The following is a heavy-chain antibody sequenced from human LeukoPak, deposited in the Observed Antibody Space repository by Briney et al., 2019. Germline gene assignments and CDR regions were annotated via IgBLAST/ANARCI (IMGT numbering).Heavy chain of an antibody. CDR1: GVSISSYF. D-gene: IGHD6-13*01. J-gene: IGHJ4*02. Sequence: SETLSLTCTVSGVSISSYFWSWIRQAPGTGLEWIGFISYSGNTEYNPSLKSRLTMSVDSSKNQLSLKLSSVTAADTAVYYCARGLGSWYNYWGQGNLVTVSS. CDR2: ISYSGNT. CDR3: ARGLGSWYNY. V-gene: IGHV4-59*12.